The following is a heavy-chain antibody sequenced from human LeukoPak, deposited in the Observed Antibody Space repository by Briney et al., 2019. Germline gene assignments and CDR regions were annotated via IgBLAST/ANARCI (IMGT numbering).Heavy chain of an antibody. CDR2: IYSGGAT. Sequence: GGSLRLSCAASGFTVSSNYMGWVRQAPGQGLEWVSVIYSGGATFYADSVKGRFTISRDNSKNTLYLQMNSLRVEDTAMYYCTRDSYYGSGSYYRYKFDYWGQGTLVIVSS. V-gene: IGHV3-53*01. CDR3: TRDSYYGSGSYYRYKFDY. D-gene: IGHD3-10*01. CDR1: GFTVSSNY. J-gene: IGHJ4*02.